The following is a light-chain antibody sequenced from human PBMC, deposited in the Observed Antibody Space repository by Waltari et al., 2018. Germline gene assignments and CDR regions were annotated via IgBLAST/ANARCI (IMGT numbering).Light chain of an antibody. V-gene: IGLV1-40*01. CDR3: QSYDSSLSGGV. CDR1: SSNIGAGYD. J-gene: IGLJ2*01. Sequence: QSVLTQPPSVSGAPGQRVTISCTGSSSNIGAGYDVHWYQQLPGTAPKLLMYGNSNRPSGVPDRFSGSKSGTSASLAITVLQAEDEADYYCQSYDSSLSGGVFGGGTKLTVL. CDR2: GNS.